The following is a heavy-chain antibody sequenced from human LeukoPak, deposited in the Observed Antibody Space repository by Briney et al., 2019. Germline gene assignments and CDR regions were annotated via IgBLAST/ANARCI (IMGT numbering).Heavy chain of an antibody. CDR1: GFTFSSYA. J-gene: IGHJ4*02. D-gene: IGHD3-10*01. CDR3: AKVGGSGSYTLDH. V-gene: IGHV3-30*09. Sequence: GGSLRLSCAASGFTFSSYAMHWVHQAPGKGLEWVAVISYDGSNKCYADSVKGRFAISRDNSKNTLDLQMNSLRAEDTAVYYCAKVGGSGSYTLDHWGQGTLVTVSS. CDR2: ISYDGSNK.